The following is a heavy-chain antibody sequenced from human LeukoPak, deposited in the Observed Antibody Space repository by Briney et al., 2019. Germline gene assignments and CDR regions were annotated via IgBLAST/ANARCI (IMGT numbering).Heavy chain of an antibody. Sequence: ASVKLSCKVSGYTFTDYYMHWVQQAPGKGLERMGLVDPEDGETIYAEKFQGRVTITADTSTDTAYMELSSLRSEDTAVYYCAPQRSYGAFDIWGQGTMVTVSS. CDR2: VDPEDGET. J-gene: IGHJ3*02. V-gene: IGHV1-69-2*01. CDR1: GYTFTDYY. D-gene: IGHD1-26*01. CDR3: APQRSYGAFDI.